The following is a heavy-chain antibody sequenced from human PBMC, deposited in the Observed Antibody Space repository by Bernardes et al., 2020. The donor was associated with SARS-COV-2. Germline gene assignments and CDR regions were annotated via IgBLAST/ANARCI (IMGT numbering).Heavy chain of an antibody. Sequence: SETLSLTCTVSGGSISSYYWSWIRQPPGKGLEWIGYIYYSGSTNYNPSLKSRVTISVDTSKNQFSLKLSSVTAADTAVYYCARVLYCGGDCYPGYGMDVWGQGTTVTVSS. J-gene: IGHJ6*02. CDR2: IYYSGST. CDR1: GGSISSYY. D-gene: IGHD2-21*02. CDR3: ARVLYCGGDCYPGYGMDV. V-gene: IGHV4-59*01.